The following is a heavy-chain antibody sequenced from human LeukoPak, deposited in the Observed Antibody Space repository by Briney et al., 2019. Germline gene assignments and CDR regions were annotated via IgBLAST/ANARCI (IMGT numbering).Heavy chain of an antibody. CDR3: ARLYSSGTNYFEY. V-gene: IGHV4-31*03. D-gene: IGHD3-10*01. CDR2: IYYDGST. CDR1: GDSMRRDNSY. Sequence: PSQTLSLTCTVSGDSMRRDNSYWSWIRQLPGKGLEWVGSIYYDGSTYYNPSLKSRLIISIDTSKNYFSLNLISMTAADTAIYYCARLYSSGTNYFEYWGQGALVTVSS. J-gene: IGHJ4*02.